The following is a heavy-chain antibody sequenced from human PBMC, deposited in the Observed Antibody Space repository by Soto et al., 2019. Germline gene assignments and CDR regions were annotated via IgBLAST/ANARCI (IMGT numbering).Heavy chain of an antibody. CDR1: GFTFSSYS. CDR3: AGGYYYDTSGSLY. Sequence: PVGSLRLSCAASGFTFSSYSMNWVRQAPGKGLEWVSYISSSSSTIYYADSVRGRFAISRDNAKNSLYLQMNSLRAEDTAVYYCAGGYYYDTSGSLYGGQGTLVPV. J-gene: IGHJ4*02. CDR2: ISSSSSTI. D-gene: IGHD3-22*01. V-gene: IGHV3-48*01.